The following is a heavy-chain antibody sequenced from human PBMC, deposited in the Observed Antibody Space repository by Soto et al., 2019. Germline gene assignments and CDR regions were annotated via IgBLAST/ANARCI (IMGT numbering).Heavy chain of an antibody. D-gene: IGHD5-12*01. J-gene: IGHJ4*02. Sequence: EVQLVETGGGLIQPGGSLRLSCAASGFTVSSNYMSWVRQAPGKGLEWVSVIYSGGSTYYADSVKGRFTISRDNSKNTLYLQMNSLRAEDTAVYYCARTSMATWGWYFDYWGQGTLVTVSS. CDR2: IYSGGST. CDR1: GFTVSSNY. CDR3: ARTSMATWGWYFDY. V-gene: IGHV3-53*02.